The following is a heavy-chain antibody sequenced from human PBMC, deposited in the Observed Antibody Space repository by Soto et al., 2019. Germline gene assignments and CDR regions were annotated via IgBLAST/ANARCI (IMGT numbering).Heavy chain of an antibody. Sequence: PSETLSLTCAVYGGSFSGYYWSWIRQPPGKGLEWIGEINHSGSTNYNPSLKSRVTISVDTSKNQFSLKLSSVTAADTAVYYCARAVSYDSSGYYFDYWGQGTLVT. CDR3: ARAVSYDSSGYYFDY. J-gene: IGHJ4*02. D-gene: IGHD3-22*01. V-gene: IGHV4-34*01. CDR1: GGSFSGYY. CDR2: INHSGST.